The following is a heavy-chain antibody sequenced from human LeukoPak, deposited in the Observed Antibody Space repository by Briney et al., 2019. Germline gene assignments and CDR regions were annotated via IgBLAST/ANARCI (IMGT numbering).Heavy chain of an antibody. CDR1: GYTFTGYY. CDR3: ARDTGHCSGGSCYPTYYFDY. V-gene: IGHV1-2*02. CDR2: INPNSGGT. J-gene: IGHJ4*02. Sequence: ASVKVSCKASGYTFTGYYMHWVRQAPGQGLEWMGWINPNSGGTNYAQKFQGRVTMTRDTSISTAYMELSRLRSDDTAVYYCARDTGHCSGGSCYPTYYFDYWGQGTLVTVSS. D-gene: IGHD2-15*01.